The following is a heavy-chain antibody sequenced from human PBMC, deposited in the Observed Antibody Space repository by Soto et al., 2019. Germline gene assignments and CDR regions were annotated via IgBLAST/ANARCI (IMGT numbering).Heavy chain of an antibody. D-gene: IGHD3-22*01. CDR3: ARDYYDSSGYPFDY. J-gene: IGHJ4*02. Sequence: SKTLSLTCAAYGGSFSGYYWSWIRQPPGKGLEWIGEINHSGSTNYNPSLKSRVTISVDTSKNQFSLKLSSVTAADTAVYYCARDYYDSSGYPFDYWGQGTLVTVSS. V-gene: IGHV4-34*01. CDR1: GGSFSGYY. CDR2: INHSGST.